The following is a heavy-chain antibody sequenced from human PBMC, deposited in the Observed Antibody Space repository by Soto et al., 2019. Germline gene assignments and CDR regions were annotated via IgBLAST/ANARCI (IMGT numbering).Heavy chain of an antibody. Sequence: GGSLRLSCAASGFTFSDYWMSWVRLAPDEGQRLRRGLEWVGRIKSKTDGGTTDYAAPVKGRFTISRDDSKNTLYLQMNSLKTEDTAVYYCTTTPLTIVPAATLDYYYYVMDVWGQGTTVTVSS. D-gene: IGHD2-2*01. CDR1: GFTFSDYW. CDR2: IKSKTDGGTT. J-gene: IGHJ6*02. V-gene: IGHV3-15*01. CDR3: TTTPLTIVPAATLDYYYYVMDV.